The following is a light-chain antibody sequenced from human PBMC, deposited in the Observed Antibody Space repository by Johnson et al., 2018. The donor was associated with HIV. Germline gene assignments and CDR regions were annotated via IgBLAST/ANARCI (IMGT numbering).Light chain of an antibody. J-gene: IGLJ1*01. Sequence: QSVLTQPPSVSAAPGQKVTISCSGSSSNIGNNYVSWYQQLPGTAPKLLIYDNNKRPSGIPDRFSGSKSGTSATLGITGLQTGDEADYYCGTWDNTLNVYCFGTWTKVTVL. CDR1: SSNIGNNY. CDR2: DNN. CDR3: GTWDNTLNVYC. V-gene: IGLV1-51*01.